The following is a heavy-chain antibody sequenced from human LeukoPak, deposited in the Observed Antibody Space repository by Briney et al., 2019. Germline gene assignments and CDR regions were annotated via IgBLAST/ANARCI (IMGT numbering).Heavy chain of an antibody. J-gene: IGHJ4*02. CDR1: GFTVSSNY. V-gene: IGHV3-66*01. CDR2: IYSGGST. Sequence: TGGSLRLSCAASGFTVSSNYMSWVRQAPGKGLEWVSVIYSGGSTYYADSVKGRFTISRDNSKNTLYLQMDSLRAEDTAVYYCARAPYSSGGWDYWGQGTLVTVSS. D-gene: IGHD6-19*01. CDR3: ARAPYSSGGWDY.